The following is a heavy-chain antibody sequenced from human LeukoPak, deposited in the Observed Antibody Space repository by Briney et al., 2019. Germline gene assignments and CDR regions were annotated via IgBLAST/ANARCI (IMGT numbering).Heavy chain of an antibody. Sequence: GGSLRLSCATSGFTFDKYFIHWVRQAPGKGQDWVSSISGTSTYIDYADSVKGRFTISRDNTKNSLYLQMNSLRVEDTAVYYCVRDHQLRDPGCWGQGTLVTVSS. CDR2: ISGTSTYI. V-gene: IGHV3-21*01. CDR3: VRDHQLRDPGC. CDR1: GFTFDKYF. D-gene: IGHD5-24*01. J-gene: IGHJ4*02.